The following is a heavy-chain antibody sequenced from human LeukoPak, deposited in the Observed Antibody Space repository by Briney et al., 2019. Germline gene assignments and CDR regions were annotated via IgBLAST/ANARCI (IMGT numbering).Heavy chain of an antibody. CDR1: GYTFTGYY. J-gene: IGHJ4*02. CDR2: INPNSGGT. V-gene: IGHV1-2*02. D-gene: IGHD2-21*01. CDR3: ARELGSRRLSRYGRDLGY. Sequence: ASVKVSCKASGYTFTGYYMHWVRQAPGQGLEWMGWINPNSGGTNYAQKFQGRVTMTRDTSISTAYMELSRLRSDDTAVYYCARELGSRRLSRYGRDLGYWGQGTLVTVSS.